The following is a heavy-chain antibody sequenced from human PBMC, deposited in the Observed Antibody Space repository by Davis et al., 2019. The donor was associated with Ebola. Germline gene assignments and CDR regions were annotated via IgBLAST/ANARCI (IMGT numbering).Heavy chain of an antibody. J-gene: IGHJ5*02. V-gene: IGHV3-21*01. D-gene: IGHD3-3*01. Sequence: GGSLRLSCAASGFTFSSYSMNWVRQAPGKGLEWVSSISSSSSYIYYADSVKGRFTISRDNAKNSLYLQMNSLRAEDTAVYYCAREVVIISHNWFDPWGQGTLVTVSS. CDR3: AREVVIISHNWFDP. CDR1: GFTFSSYS. CDR2: ISSSSSYI.